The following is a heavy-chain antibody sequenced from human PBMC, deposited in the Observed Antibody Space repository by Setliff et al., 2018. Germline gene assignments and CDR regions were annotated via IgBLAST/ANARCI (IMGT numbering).Heavy chain of an antibody. CDR2: FDPEDGET. CDR1: GYTLTELS. CDR3: ATGTRVGALTSRAYYFDY. Sequence: ASVKVSCKVSGYTLTELSRHWVRQAPGKGLEWMGGFDPEDGETIYAQKFQGRVTMTEDTSTDTAYMELSSLRSEDTAVYYCATGTRVGALTSRAYYFDYWGQGTLVTVS. J-gene: IGHJ4*02. D-gene: IGHD1-26*01. V-gene: IGHV1-24*01.